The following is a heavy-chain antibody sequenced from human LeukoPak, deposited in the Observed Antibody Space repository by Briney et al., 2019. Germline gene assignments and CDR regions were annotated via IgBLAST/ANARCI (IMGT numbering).Heavy chain of an antibody. CDR3: ARDPAPVDY. Sequence: GGSLRLPCAASGFTFSSYSMNWVRQAPGKGLEWVSYISSSSSTIYYADSVKGRFTISRNNAKNSLYLQSNHLRAEDTALYYCARDPAPVDYWGQGTLVTVSS. CDR2: ISSSSSTI. CDR1: GFTFSSYS. J-gene: IGHJ4*02. V-gene: IGHV3-48*01.